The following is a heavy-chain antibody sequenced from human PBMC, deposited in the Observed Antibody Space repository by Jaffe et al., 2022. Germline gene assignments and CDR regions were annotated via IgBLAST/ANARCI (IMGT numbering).Heavy chain of an antibody. J-gene: IGHJ4*02. V-gene: IGHV3-48*03. CDR3: AREGVAGPFDY. D-gene: IGHD6-19*01. CDR1: GFTFSSYE. Sequence: EVQLVESGGGLVQPGGSLRLSCAASGFTFSSYEMNWVRQAPGKGLEWVSYISSSGSTIYYADSVKGRFTISRDNAKNSLYLQMNSLRAEDTAVYYCAREGVAGPFDYWGQGTLVTVSS. CDR2: ISSSGSTI.